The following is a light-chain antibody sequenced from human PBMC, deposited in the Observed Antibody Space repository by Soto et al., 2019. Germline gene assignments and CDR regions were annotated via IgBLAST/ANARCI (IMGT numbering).Light chain of an antibody. J-gene: IGKJ1*01. CDR1: QSVSSN. V-gene: IGKV3-15*01. CDR3: QQYNNWPPGT. Sequence: EIVMTQSPATLSVSPGERATLSCRASQSVSSNLAWYQQKPGQAPRLLIYGASTRATGSPARLSGSGSGTEFTLTISSLQSEDFAVYYCQQYNNWPPGTFGQGTKVEIK. CDR2: GAS.